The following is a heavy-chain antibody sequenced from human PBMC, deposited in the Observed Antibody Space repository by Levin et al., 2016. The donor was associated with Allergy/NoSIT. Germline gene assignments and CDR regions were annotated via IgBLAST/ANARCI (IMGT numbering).Heavy chain of an antibody. J-gene: IGHJ6*02. D-gene: IGHD1-1*01. V-gene: IGHV3-74*01. CDR2: INSSGSGT. CDR1: GFTFSNHW. CDR3: ARNHYNDYTYAMDV. Sequence: GESLKISCAASGFTFSNHWMHWVRQVPGKGLIWVSRINSSGSGTSYAASVTGRFTISRDNAKNTLYLEMNSLRAEDTAVYYCARNHYNDYTYAMDVWGQGTTVTVSS.